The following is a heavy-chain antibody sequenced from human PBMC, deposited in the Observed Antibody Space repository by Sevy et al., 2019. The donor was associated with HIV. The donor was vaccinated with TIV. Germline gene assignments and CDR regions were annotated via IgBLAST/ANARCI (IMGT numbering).Heavy chain of an antibody. CDR2: ISYDGSNK. J-gene: IGHJ4*01. CDR1: GFSSSRTG. Sequence: GGSLRLSCGVSGFSSSRTGLHWVRQAPGKGLEWVAVISYDGSNKDYADSVKGRFTISRDNSKNMLFLQINSLGPEDTAGYYCARDGGNSVKWYPLYWGHGTLVTVSS. V-gene: IGHV3-30*03. D-gene: IGHD2-2*01. CDR3: ARDGGNSVKWYPLY.